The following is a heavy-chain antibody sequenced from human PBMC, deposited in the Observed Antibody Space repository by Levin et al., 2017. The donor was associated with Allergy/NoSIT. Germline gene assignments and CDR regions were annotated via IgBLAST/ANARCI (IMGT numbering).Heavy chain of an antibody. CDR2: ISGNGDRT. CDR3: ARDSGLTSGYFDY. CDR1: GFTFSSYF. D-gene: IGHD3-10*01. V-gene: IGHV3-64*01. J-gene: IGHJ4*03. Sequence: SCAASGFTFSSYFMHWVRQAPGKGLEYLSSISGNGDRTYYASSVKGRFTISRDNSKNTLYLQMGSLRPEDMAVYYCARDSGLTSGYFDYWGQGNLVTVSS.